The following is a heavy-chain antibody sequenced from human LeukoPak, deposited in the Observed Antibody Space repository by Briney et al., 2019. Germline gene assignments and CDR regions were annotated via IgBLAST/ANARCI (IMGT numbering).Heavy chain of an antibody. CDR2: IYYSGST. CDR3: VRDRSRGSYLYYMDV. D-gene: IGHD1-26*01. CDR1: GGSISSYY. J-gene: IGHJ6*03. Sequence: PSETLSLTCTVSGGSISSYYWSWIRQPPGKGLEWIGYIYYSGSTNYNPSLKSRVTISVDTSKNQFSLKLSSVTAADTAVYYCVRDRSRGSYLYYMDVWGKGTTVTVSS. V-gene: IGHV4-59*01.